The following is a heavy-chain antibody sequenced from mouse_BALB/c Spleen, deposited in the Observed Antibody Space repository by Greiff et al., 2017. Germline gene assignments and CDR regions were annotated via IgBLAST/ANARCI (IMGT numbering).Heavy chain of an antibody. V-gene: IGHV5-17*02. Sequence: EVKLVESGGGLVQPGGSRKLSCAASGFTFSSFGMHWVRQAPEKGLEWVAYISSGSSTIYYADTVKGRFTISRDNPKNTLFLQMTSLRSEDTAMYYCARGEVRDWYFDVWGAGTTVTVSS. D-gene: IGHD2-14*01. CDR2: ISSGSSTI. CDR1: GFTFSSFG. J-gene: IGHJ1*01. CDR3: ARGEVRDWYFDV.